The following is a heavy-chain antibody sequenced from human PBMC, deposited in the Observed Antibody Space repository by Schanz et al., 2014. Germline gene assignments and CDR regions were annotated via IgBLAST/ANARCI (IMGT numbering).Heavy chain of an antibody. CDR1: GGTFSSYA. Sequence: QVQLVQSGAEVKKPGSPVKVSCKSSGGTFSSYAISWVRQAPGQGLEWMGRIIPILGIATYAQKFQGRLTITADKSTSTASMELSSLRSEDTAVYYCARDYYDSSGYYYCDYWGQGTLVTVSS. D-gene: IGHD3-22*01. J-gene: IGHJ4*02. CDR2: IIPILGIA. V-gene: IGHV1-69*04. CDR3: ARDYYDSSGYYYCDY.